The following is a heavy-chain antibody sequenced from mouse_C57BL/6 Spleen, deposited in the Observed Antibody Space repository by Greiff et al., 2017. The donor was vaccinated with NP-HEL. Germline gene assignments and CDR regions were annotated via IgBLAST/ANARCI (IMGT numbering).Heavy chain of an antibody. D-gene: IGHD4-1*01. V-gene: IGHV1-80*01. CDR1: GYAFSSYW. Sequence: VKLQESGAELVKPGASVKISCKASGYAFSSYWMNWVKQRPGKGLEWIGQIYPGDGDTNYNGKFKGKATLTADKSSSTAYMQLSSLTSEDSAVYFCAREGELGRRAMDYWGQGTSVTVSS. CDR2: IYPGDGDT. J-gene: IGHJ4*01. CDR3: AREGELGRRAMDY.